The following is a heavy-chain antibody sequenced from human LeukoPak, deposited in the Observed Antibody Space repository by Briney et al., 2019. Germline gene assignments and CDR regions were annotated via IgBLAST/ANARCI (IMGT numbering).Heavy chain of an antibody. J-gene: IGHJ6*04. Sequence: GGSLRLSCGASGFAFSNYGMPWVRQAPGKGLDWVAFIRYDGNNKLYADSVKGRFTISRDKSKNTLYLHINSLRAEDTAVYYCAELGITMIGGVWGKGTTVTISS. CDR2: IRYDGNNK. V-gene: IGHV3-30*02. CDR1: GFAFSNYG. D-gene: IGHD3-10*02. CDR3: AELGITMIGGV.